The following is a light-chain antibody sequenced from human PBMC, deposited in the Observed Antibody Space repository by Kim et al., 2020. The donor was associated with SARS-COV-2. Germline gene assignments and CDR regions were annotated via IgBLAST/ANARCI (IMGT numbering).Light chain of an antibody. V-gene: IGKV1-39*01. Sequence: DIQMTQSPSSLSASVGDRVTITCRASQSVSNYLNWYQQKPGKAPKLLIYAASSLHNGVPSRFSGSGSGTDFTLTISTLQSEDFAIYYCQQSNFAPYTFGQGTKLEI. CDR2: AAS. CDR3: QQSNFAPYT. J-gene: IGKJ2*01. CDR1: QSVSNY.